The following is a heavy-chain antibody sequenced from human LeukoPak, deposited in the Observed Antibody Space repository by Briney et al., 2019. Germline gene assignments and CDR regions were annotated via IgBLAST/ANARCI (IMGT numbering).Heavy chain of an antibody. CDR2: ISDGSRDT. CDR3: TTRLRNHFDY. V-gene: IGHV3-23*01. D-gene: IGHD5-12*01. Sequence: GGSLRLSCATSGFTFSSFTMNWVRQAPGKGLGWVTTISDGSRDTHYAGSVKGRFTISRDDSQNIVYLQMDSLRAEDTALYYCTTRLRNHFDYWGQGTQVTVSS. J-gene: IGHJ4*02. CDR1: GFTFSSFT.